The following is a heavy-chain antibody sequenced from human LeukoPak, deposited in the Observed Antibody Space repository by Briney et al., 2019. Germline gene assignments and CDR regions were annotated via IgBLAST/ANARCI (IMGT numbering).Heavy chain of an antibody. J-gene: IGHJ6*02. CDR2: INPSGGST. CDR1: GYTFTSYY. Sequence: ASVKVSCKASGYTFTSYYMHWVRQAPGQGLEWMGIINPSGGSTNYAQKFQGRVTITADKSTSTAYMELSSLRSEDTAVYYCAGTPVDTAIPYYYYGMDVWGQGTTVTVSS. V-gene: IGHV1-46*01. D-gene: IGHD5-18*01. CDR3: AGTPVDTAIPYYYYGMDV.